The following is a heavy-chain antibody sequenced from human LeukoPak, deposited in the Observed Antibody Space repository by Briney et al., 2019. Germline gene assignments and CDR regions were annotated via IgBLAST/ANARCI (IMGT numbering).Heavy chain of an antibody. D-gene: IGHD3-10*01. Sequence: SGPTLVKPTQTLTLTCTFSGFSLSTSGVGVGWIRQPPGKALEWLALIYWNDDKRYSPSLKSRLTITKDTSKNQVVLTMTNMDPVDTATYYCAHAPGYYYGSGSYYYYGMDVWGQGTTVTVSS. V-gene: IGHV2-5*01. CDR1: GFSLSTSGVG. CDR3: AHAPGYYYGSGSYYYYGMDV. CDR2: IYWNDDK. J-gene: IGHJ6*02.